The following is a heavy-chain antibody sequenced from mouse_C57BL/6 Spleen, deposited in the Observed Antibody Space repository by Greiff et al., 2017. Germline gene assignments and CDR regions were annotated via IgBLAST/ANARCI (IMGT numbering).Heavy chain of an antibody. Sequence: EVKVEESGGGLVKPGGSLKLSCAASGFTFSSYAMSWVRQTPEKRLEWVATISDGGSYTYYPDNVKGRFTISRDNAKNNLYLQMSHLKSEDTAMYYCARDDGYYGFAYWGQGTLVTVSA. CDR3: ARDDGYYGFAY. CDR2: ISDGGSYT. J-gene: IGHJ3*01. D-gene: IGHD2-3*01. V-gene: IGHV5-4*01. CDR1: GFTFSSYA.